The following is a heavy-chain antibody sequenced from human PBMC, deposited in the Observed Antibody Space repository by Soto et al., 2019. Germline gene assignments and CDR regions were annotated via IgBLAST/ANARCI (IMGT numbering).Heavy chain of an antibody. CDR2: IYYSGIT. Sequence: PSETLSLTCTVSGGSISSSYWSWIRQPPGKGLEWIGYIYYSGITNYNPSLKSRVTISVDTSKNQFSLKLNSMTAADTAVYYCARHNYGSGSTYFDYWGQGTLVTVSS. CDR1: GGSISSSY. J-gene: IGHJ4*02. CDR3: ARHNYGSGSTYFDY. V-gene: IGHV4-59*08. D-gene: IGHD3-10*01.